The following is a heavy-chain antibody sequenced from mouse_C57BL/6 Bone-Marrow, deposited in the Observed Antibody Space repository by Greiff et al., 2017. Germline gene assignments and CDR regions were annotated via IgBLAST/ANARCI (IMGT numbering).Heavy chain of an antibody. CDR2: IYPGSGNT. CDR3: ARGWLRFAY. V-gene: IGHV1-76*01. J-gene: IGHJ3*01. CDR1: GYTFTDYY. D-gene: IGHD2-3*01. Sequence: VQLQQSGAELVRPGASVKLSCKASGYTFTDYYINWVKQRPGQGLEWIARIYPGSGNTYYNEKFKGKATLTAEKSSSTAYMQLSSLTSEDSAVYFFARGWLRFAYWGQGTLVTVSA.